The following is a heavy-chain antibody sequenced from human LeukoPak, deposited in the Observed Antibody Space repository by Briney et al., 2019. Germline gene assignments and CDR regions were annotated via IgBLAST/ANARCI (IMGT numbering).Heavy chain of an antibody. J-gene: IGHJ6*02. CDR1: GFTFSSYS. CDR3: ASVSIVVVPAAEAYYYGMDV. Sequence: GGSLRLSCAASGFTFSSYSMNWVRQAPGKGLEWVSSISSSSSYIYYADSVKGRFTISRDNAKNSPYLQMNSLRAEDTAVYYCASVSIVVVPAAEAYYYGMDVWGQGTTVTVSS. CDR2: ISSSSSYI. D-gene: IGHD2-2*01. V-gene: IGHV3-21*01.